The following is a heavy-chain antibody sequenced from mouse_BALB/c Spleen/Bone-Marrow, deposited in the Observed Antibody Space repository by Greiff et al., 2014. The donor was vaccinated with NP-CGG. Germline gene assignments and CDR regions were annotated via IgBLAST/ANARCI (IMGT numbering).Heavy chain of an antibody. CDR2: IDPRTGYT. CDR3: ARYWDTY. Sequence: QVQLQQSGPELAKPGASVQMSCKASGHAFTTYWMHWVKQRPGQGLEWIGYIDPRTGYTEYNQKFKDKATLTADKSSNTAYMQLRSLTSEDSAVYYCARYWDTYWGQGTQVTVSA. V-gene: IGHV1-7*01. J-gene: IGHJ3*01. D-gene: IGHD4-1*01. CDR1: GHAFTTYW.